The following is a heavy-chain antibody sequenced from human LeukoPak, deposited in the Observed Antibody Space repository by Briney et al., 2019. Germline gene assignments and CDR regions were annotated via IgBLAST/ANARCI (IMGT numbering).Heavy chain of an antibody. D-gene: IGHD6-13*01. V-gene: IGHV3-30*18. CDR3: AKDIIAAAGTDAFDI. CDR2: ISYDGSNK. Sequence: GRSLRLSCAASGFTFSSYGMHWGRQAPGKGLEWVAVISYDGSNKYYADSVKGRFTISRDNSKNTLYLQMNSLRAEDTAVYYCAKDIIAAAGTDAFDIWGQGTMVTVSS. CDR1: GFTFSSYG. J-gene: IGHJ3*02.